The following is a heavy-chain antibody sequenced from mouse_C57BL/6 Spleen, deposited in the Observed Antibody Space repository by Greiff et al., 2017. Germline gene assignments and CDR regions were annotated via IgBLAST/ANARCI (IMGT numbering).Heavy chain of an antibody. J-gene: IGHJ1*03. CDR2: ISDGGSYT. V-gene: IGHV5-4*01. CDR3: ARDKAYFDV. Sequence: EVQGVESGGGLVKPGGSLKLSCAASGFTFSSYAMSWVRQTPEKRLEWVATISDGGSYTYYPDNVKGRFTISRDNAKNNLYLQMSHLKSEDTAMYYCARDKAYFDVWGTGTTVTVSS. D-gene: IGHD1-3*01. CDR1: GFTFSSYA.